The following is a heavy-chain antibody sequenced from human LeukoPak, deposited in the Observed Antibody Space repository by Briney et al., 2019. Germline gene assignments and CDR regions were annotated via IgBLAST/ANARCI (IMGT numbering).Heavy chain of an antibody. V-gene: IGHV4-34*01. CDR2: INHSGST. Sequence: SETLSLTCAVYGGSFSGYYWSWIRQPPGKGLEWIGEINHSGSTNYNPSLKSRVTISVDTSKNHFSLTLSSVTAADTAVYYCARSDGYGLVGIWGQGTMVTVS. CDR1: GGSFSGYY. J-gene: IGHJ3*02. CDR3: ARSDGYGLVGI. D-gene: IGHD3-10*01.